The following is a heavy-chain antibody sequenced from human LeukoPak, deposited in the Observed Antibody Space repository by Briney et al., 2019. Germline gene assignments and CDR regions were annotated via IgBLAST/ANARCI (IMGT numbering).Heavy chain of an antibody. D-gene: IGHD3-22*01. CDR3: ARGSYYDSSGYEPREDSLYNWFDP. CDR2: IIPILGIA. J-gene: IGHJ5*02. V-gene: IGHV1-69*04. CDR1: GGTFSSYA. Sequence: SVKVSCKASGGTFSSYAISWVRQAPGQGLEWMGRIIPILGIANYAQKFQGRVTITADESTSTAYMELSSLRSEDTAVYYCARGSYYDSSGYEPREDSLYNWFDPWGQGTLVTVSS.